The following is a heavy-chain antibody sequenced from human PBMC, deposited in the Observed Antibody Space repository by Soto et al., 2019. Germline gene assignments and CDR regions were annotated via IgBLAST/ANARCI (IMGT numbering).Heavy chain of an antibody. V-gene: IGHV4-59*08. CDR3: ARRYGGTFDY. J-gene: IGHJ4*02. CDR1: GGSISSYY. Sequence: QVQLQESGPGLVKPSETLSLTCTVSGGSISSYYWSWIRQPPGKGLEWIGDIYYSGSTNYNPSLKMRVTIAVDTSKNQFSLKLSSVTAADTAVYYCARRYGGTFDYWGQGTLVTVSS. CDR2: IYYSGST. D-gene: IGHD2-15*01.